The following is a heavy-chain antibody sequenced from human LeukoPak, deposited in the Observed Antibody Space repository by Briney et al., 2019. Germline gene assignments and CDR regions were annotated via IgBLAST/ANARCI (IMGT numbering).Heavy chain of an antibody. Sequence: PGGSLRLSCAASGFTFSNYAMVWVRQAPGKGLEWVSSISSSSSYIYYADSVKGRFTISRDNAKNSLYLQMSSLRAEDTAVYYCARDPPLGSCSTISCPHLDYWGQGTLVTVSS. D-gene: IGHD2-2*01. J-gene: IGHJ4*02. V-gene: IGHV3-21*01. CDR1: GFTFSNYA. CDR3: ARDPPLGSCSTISCPHLDY. CDR2: ISSSSSYI.